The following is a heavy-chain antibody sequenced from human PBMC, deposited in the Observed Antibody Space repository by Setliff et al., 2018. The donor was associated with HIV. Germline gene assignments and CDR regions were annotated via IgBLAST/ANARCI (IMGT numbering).Heavy chain of an antibody. CDR3: ARDGLGSSDY. CDR2: ISSSSSYI. CDR1: GFSFSSYS. Sequence: GGSLRLSCVGSGFSFSSYSMNWVRQAPGRGLEWVSSISSSSSYIYYADSVKGRFTISRDNAKNSLYLQMNSLRAEDTAVYYCARDGLGSSDYWGQGTLVTVPQ. J-gene: IGHJ4*02. V-gene: IGHV3-21*01. D-gene: IGHD6-6*01.